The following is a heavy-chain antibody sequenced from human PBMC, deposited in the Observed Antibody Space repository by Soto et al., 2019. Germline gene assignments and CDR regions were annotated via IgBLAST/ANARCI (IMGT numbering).Heavy chain of an antibody. CDR2: IYHSGST. CDR3: ASGLVTTLHY. CDR1: GGSIISCGYS. V-gene: IGHV4-30-2*01. Sequence: ASETLSLTCAVSGGSIISCGYSWSWIRQPPGKGLEWIGYIYHSGSTYYNPSLKSRVTISVDRSKNQFSLKLSSVTAADTAVYYCASGLVTTLHYWGQGTLVSVSS. J-gene: IGHJ4*02. D-gene: IGHD4-17*01.